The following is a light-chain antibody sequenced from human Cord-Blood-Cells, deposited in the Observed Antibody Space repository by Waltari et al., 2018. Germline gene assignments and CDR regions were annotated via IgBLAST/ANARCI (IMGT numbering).Light chain of an antibody. CDR3: QQYNNWPPWT. V-gene: IGKV3-15*01. J-gene: IGKJ1*01. CDR1: QSVSSN. Sequence: EIVMTQSPATLSVSPGERATLSSRASQSVSSNLAWYQQKTGQAPRLLIYGASTMATGIPARFSGSGSGTEFTLTISSLQSEDFAVYYCQQYNNWPPWTFGQGTKVEIK. CDR2: GAS.